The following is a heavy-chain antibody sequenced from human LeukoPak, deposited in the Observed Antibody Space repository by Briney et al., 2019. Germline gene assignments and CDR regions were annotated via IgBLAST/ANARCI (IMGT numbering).Heavy chain of an antibody. CDR2: IHPRTGET. J-gene: IGHJ4*02. CDR1: GYSFTAFY. CDR3: ARDGEYGTGSYYRGCFDY. V-gene: IGHV1-2*02. Sequence: GASVKVSCKASGYSFTAFYIHWVRQARGHGLEWMWWIHPRTGETNYAQKFQGRVTMSKDTSISTAYMDLSSLGSDDTAVYYCARDGEYGTGSYYRGCFDYWGQGILVTVSS. D-gene: IGHD3-10*01.